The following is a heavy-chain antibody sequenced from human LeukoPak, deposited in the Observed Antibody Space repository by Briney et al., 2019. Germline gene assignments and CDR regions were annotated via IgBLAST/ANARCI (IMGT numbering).Heavy chain of an antibody. CDR2: INPNSGGT. CDR3: ARSHYYGSGSLNWFDP. D-gene: IGHD3-10*01. V-gene: IGHV1-2*02. CDR1: GYTFTGYY. Sequence: EASVKVSCKASGYTFTGYYMHWVRQAPGQGLEWMGWINPNSGGTNYAQKFQGRVTMTRDTSISTAYMELSRLRSDDTAVYYCARSHYYGSGSLNWFDPWGQGTLVTVSS. J-gene: IGHJ5*02.